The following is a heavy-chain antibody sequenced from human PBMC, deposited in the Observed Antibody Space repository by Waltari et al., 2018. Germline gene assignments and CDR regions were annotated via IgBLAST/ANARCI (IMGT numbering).Heavy chain of an antibody. CDR3: ARSPYYYDSSGYYYWGSYYYYMDV. D-gene: IGHD3-22*01. CDR2: IYYSGST. J-gene: IGHJ6*03. Sequence: QVPLQESGPGLVKPSQTLSLTCTVTGGSISSGGYYWRWTRPHPGKGSEWIRYIYYSGSTYYNPSLKSRVTISVDTSKNQFSLKLSSVTAADTAVYYCARSPYYYDSSGYYYWGSYYYYMDVWGKGTTVTVSS. CDR1: GGSISSGGYY. V-gene: IGHV4-31*03.